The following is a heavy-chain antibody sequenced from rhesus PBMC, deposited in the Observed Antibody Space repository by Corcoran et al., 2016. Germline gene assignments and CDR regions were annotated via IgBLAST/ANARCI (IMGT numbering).Heavy chain of an antibody. CDR2: NYSSSRNP. D-gene: IGHD3-3*01. Sequence: QVQLQESGPGLLTPSETLSLTCAVSGGSISGGYGWGWIRPPPGKGMEGVGRNYSSSRNPYYNPSLTSRRTISTDTSQDQFSLKLSSVTAADTDVYYCAREHVLQYLDWLFTGYFDLWGPGTPITISS. V-gene: IGHV4S7*01. CDR1: GGSISGGYG. CDR3: AREHVLQYLDWLFTGYFDL. J-gene: IGHJ2*01.